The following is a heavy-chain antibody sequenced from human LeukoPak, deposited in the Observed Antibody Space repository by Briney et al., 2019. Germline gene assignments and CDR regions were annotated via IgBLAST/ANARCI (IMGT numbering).Heavy chain of an antibody. CDR2: IYPGDSDT. V-gene: IGHV5-51*01. J-gene: IGHJ6*02. Sequence: GESLRISCKGSGYSFTRHWVGWVRQMPGKGLEWMGIIYPGDSDTSYNPSFQGQVTISADKSINTAYLQWSSLEASDTAMYYCARLPQEGYFSGVDVWGQGTTVIVSS. CDR3: ARLPQEGYFSGVDV. CDR1: GYSFTRHW.